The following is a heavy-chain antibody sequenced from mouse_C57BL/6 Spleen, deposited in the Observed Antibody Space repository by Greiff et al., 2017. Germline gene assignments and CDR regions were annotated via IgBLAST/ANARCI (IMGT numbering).Heavy chain of an antibody. CDR3: ARASGTGYIDY. CDR1: GFTFSSYA. D-gene: IGHD4-1*01. Sequence: EVKLVESGGGLVKPGGSLKLSCAASGFTFSSYAMPWVRQTPEKRLEWVATISDGGSSTYYPDNVKGRFTISRDNGKNNLYLQMSHLKSEDTAMYYCARASGTGYIDYWGQGTTLTVSS. CDR2: ISDGGSST. J-gene: IGHJ2*01. V-gene: IGHV5-4*03.